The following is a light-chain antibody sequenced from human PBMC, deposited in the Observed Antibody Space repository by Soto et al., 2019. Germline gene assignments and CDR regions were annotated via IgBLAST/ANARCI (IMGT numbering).Light chain of an antibody. V-gene: IGKV1-39*01. Sequence: DIQMTQSPSSLSASVGDRVTITCRASQSISSYLNWYQQKPGKAPKLLIYAASSLQSGVPSRFSGSGSGTDLTLTICSLQPEDFATYYCQQSYRTPITFGQGTRLEIK. J-gene: IGKJ5*01. CDR1: QSISSY. CDR2: AAS. CDR3: QQSYRTPIT.